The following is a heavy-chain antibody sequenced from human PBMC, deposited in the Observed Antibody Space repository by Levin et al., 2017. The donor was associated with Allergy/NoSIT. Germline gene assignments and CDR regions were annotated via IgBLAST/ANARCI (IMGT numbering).Heavy chain of an antibody. CDR2: IYYSGST. Sequence: SETLSLTCTVSGGSISSGGYYWSWIRQHPGKGLEWIGYIYYSGSTYYNPSLKSRVTISVDTSKNQFSLKLSSVTAADTAVYYCARQATVTTPGGDAFDSWGQGTMVTVSS. D-gene: IGHD4-17*01. CDR3: ARQATVTTPGGDAFDS. V-gene: IGHV4-31*03. J-gene: IGHJ3*02. CDR1: GGSISSGGYY.